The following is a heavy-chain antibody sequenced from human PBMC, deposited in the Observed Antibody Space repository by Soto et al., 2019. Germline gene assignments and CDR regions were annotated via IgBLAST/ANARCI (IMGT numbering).Heavy chain of an antibody. J-gene: IGHJ4*02. CDR1: GYTFTSYA. D-gene: IGHD2-2*02. CDR2: INAGNGNT. CDR3: ARDQCSSTSCYMAGFIDY. Sequence: ASVKVSCKASGYTFTSYAMHWVRQAPGQRLEWMGWINAGNGNTKYSQKFQGRVTITRDTSASTAYMELSSLRSEDTAVYYCARDQCSSTSCYMAGFIDYWGQGTLVTVSS. V-gene: IGHV1-3*01.